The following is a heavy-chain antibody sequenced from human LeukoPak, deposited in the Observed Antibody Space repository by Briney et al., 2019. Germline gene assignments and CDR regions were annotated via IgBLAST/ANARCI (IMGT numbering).Heavy chain of an antibody. CDR1: GGTFSSYA. CDR3: ARDFGYSSSVLAPFDY. D-gene: IGHD6-6*01. J-gene: IGHJ4*02. CDR2: IIPIFGTA. V-gene: IGHV1-69*13. Sequence: SVKVSCKASGGTFSSYAISWVRQAPGQGLEWMGGIIPIFGTANYAQKFQGRVTITADESTSTAYMELSSLRSEDTAVYYCARDFGYSSSVLAPFDYWGQGTLVTVSS.